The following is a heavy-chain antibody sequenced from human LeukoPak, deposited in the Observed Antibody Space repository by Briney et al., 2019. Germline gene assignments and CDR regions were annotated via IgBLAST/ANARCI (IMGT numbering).Heavy chain of an antibody. J-gene: IGHJ4*02. CDR3: ARGLGYSSGWYVFDY. CDR2: IKQDGSEK. V-gene: IGHV3-7*04. Sequence: GGSLRLSCAASGFTFSSYAMSWVRQAPGKGLEWVANIKQDGSEKYYVDSVKGRFTISRDNAKNSLYLQMNSLRAEDTAAYYCARGLGYSSGWYVFDYWGQGTLVTVSS. D-gene: IGHD6-19*01. CDR1: GFTFSSYA.